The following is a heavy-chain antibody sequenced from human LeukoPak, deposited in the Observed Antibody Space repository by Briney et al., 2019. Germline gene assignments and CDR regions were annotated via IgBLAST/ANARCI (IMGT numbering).Heavy chain of an antibody. D-gene: IGHD5-12*01. CDR1: GFTFDDYG. V-gene: IGHV3-20*04. J-gene: IGHJ6*03. Sequence: GGSLKLSCAASGFTFDDYGMSWVRQAPGKGLEWVSGINWNGGNTGYADSVKGRFTISRDNAKNSLYLQMNSLRAEDTALYYCARAYSGYENYYYYYYMDVWGKGTTVTVSS. CDR3: ARAYSGYENYYYYYYMDV. CDR2: INWNGGNT.